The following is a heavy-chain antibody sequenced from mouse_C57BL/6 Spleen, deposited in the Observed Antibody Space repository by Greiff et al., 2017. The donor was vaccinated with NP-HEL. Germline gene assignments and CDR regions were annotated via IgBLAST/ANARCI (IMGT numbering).Heavy chain of an antibody. V-gene: IGHV7-3*01. J-gene: IGHJ3*01. CDR1: GFTFTDYY. CDR2: IRNKANGYTT. CDR3: ARYGIYYGYSWFAY. Sequence: EVQLVESGGGLVQPGGSLSLSCAASGFTFTDYYMSWVRQPPGKALEWLGFIRNKANGYTTEYSASVKGRFTISRDNSQSILYLQMNALRAEDSATYYCARYGIYYGYSWFAYWGQGTLVTVSA. D-gene: IGHD2-2*01.